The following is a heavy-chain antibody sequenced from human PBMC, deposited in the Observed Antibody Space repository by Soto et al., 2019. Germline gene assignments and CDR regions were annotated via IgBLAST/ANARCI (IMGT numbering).Heavy chain of an antibody. CDR1: GFTFSNYA. D-gene: IGHD2-21*01. Sequence: EVQLLEFGGHLVQPGGSLRLSCAASGFTFSNYAMTWVRRAPGKGLEWVSSISGGGNTYYADSVKGRFTISRDNSKSTLYLQMDSLRVEDTAVYYCAKGARCSSGSDGYKFDYWGQGTLVTVSS. V-gene: IGHV3-23*01. J-gene: IGHJ4*02. CDR3: AKGARCSSGSDGYKFDY. CDR2: ISGGGNT.